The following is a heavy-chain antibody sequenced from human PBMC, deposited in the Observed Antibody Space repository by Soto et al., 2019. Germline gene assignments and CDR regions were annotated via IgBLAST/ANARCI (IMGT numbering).Heavy chain of an antibody. J-gene: IGHJ3*02. CDR3: ASAQLEKDAFDI. V-gene: IGHV4-39*01. CDR1: GGSISSSSYY. Sequence: QLQLQESGPGLVKPSETLSLTCTVSGGSISSSSYYWGWIRQPPGKGLEWIGSIYYSGSTYYNPSLKSRVTISVDTSKNQFSLKLSSVTAADTAVYYCASAQLEKDAFDIWGQGTMVTVSS. D-gene: IGHD1-1*01. CDR2: IYYSGST.